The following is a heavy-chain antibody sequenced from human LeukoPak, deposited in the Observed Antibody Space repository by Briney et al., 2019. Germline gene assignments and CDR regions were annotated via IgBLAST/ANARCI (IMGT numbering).Heavy chain of an antibody. CDR2: ISGSGGST. V-gene: IGHV3-23*01. CDR3: AKDRGGTYYPSYFDY. D-gene: IGHD1-26*01. Sequence: PGGSRRLSCAASGFTFSSYAMSWVRQAPGKGLEWVSAISGSGGSTYYADSVKGRFTISRDNSKNTLYLQMNSLRAEDTAVYYCAKDRGGTYYPSYFDYWGQGTLVTVSS. CDR1: GFTFSSYA. J-gene: IGHJ4*02.